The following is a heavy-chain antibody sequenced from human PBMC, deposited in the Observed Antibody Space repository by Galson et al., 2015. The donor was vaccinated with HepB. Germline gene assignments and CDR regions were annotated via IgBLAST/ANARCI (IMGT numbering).Heavy chain of an antibody. D-gene: IGHD6-19*01. CDR2: IFYSGST. CDR1: DGSVINYY. CDR3: ARRRAVSGTLDY. J-gene: IGHJ4*02. V-gene: IGHV4-59*08. Sequence: SETLSLTCTVSDGSVINYYWSWIRQPPGKGLEWIGYIFYSGSTNYNPSLKSRVSITIDTSKNQFSLRLSSVTVTDTAMYYCARRRAVSGTLDYWGQGTLVTVSS.